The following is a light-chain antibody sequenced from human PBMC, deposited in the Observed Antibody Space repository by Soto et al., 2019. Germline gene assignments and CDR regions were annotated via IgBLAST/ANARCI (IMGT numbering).Light chain of an antibody. CDR2: KAS. CDR3: QQYNTYSYT. CDR1: QSVSSW. Sequence: DIQMTQSPSTLSASVGDRVTITCRASQSVSSWLAWYQQKPGKAPKLLIYKASSLESGVPSRFSGSGSGTEFTLTISSLEPDYFATYYCQQYNTYSYTFGQGTKLEIK. V-gene: IGKV1-5*03. J-gene: IGKJ2*01.